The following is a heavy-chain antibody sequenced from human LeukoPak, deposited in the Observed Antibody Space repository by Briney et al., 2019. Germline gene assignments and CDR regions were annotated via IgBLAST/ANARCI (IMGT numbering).Heavy chain of an antibody. Sequence: GGSLRLSCAASGFTFSSYAMSWVRQAPGKGLEWVSAISGSGGSTYYADSVKGRFTISRDNSKNTLYLQMNSLRAEDTAVYYCAKKPAHDYYGSRSDGPFYFDYSGQGTLVTVSS. J-gene: IGHJ4*02. CDR1: GFTFSSYA. CDR2: ISGSGGST. CDR3: AKKPAHDYYGSRSDGPFYFDY. V-gene: IGHV3-23*01. D-gene: IGHD3-10*01.